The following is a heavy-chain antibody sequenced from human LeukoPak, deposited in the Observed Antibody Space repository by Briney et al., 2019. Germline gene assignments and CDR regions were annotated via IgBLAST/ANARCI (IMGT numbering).Heavy chain of an antibody. Sequence: GGSLRLSCATSGFTFSKNAMNWVRQAPGKGLEWVSTISGGGTNTYYADSVKGRFTISRDNSKNTLYLQMSSLRAEDTAVYYCARGVTGDCWGQGTLVTVSP. CDR2: ISGGGTNT. D-gene: IGHD5-18*01. CDR3: ARGVTGDC. J-gene: IGHJ4*02. CDR1: GFTFSKNA. V-gene: IGHV3-23*01.